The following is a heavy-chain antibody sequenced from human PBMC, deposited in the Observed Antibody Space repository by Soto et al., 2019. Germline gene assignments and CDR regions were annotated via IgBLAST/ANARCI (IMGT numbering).Heavy chain of an antibody. V-gene: IGHV4-34*01. D-gene: IGHD3-3*01. CDR2: INHSGST. CDR1: GGSFSGYY. CDR3: ARDLKIRLPFGSGYYSRGGAFDI. Sequence: SETLSLTCAVYGGSFSGYYWTWIRQPPGTGLEWIGEINHSGSTNYNPSLKSRVTISVDTSKNQFSLKLTSVTAADTAVYYCARDLKIRLPFGSGYYSRGGAFDIWGQGTMVTVSS. J-gene: IGHJ3*02.